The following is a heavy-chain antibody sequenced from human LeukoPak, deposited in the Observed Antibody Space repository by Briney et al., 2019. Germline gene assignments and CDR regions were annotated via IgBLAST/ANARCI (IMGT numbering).Heavy chain of an antibody. J-gene: IGHJ4*02. CDR2: ISAYNGNT. CDR3: ARGPRRVGSSWYNRLY. Sequence: GASVKVSCKASGYTFTSYGISWVRQAPGQGLEWMGWISAYNGNTNYAQKLQGRVTMTTDTSTSTAYMELRSLRSEDTAVYYCARGPRRVGSSWYNRLYWGQGTLVTVSS. CDR1: GYTFTSYG. D-gene: IGHD6-13*01. V-gene: IGHV1-18*01.